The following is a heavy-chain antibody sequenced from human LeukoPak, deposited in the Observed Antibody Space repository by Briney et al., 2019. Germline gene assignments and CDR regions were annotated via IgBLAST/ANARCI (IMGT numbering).Heavy chain of an antibody. CDR1: GFTFSGSA. CDR2: IRSKANSYAT. CDR3: TRQEWLHLQHWFDP. V-gene: IGHV3-73*01. Sequence: PGGSLRLSCAASGFTFSGSAMHWVRQASGKGLEWVGRIRSKANSYATAYAASLKGRFTISRDDSKNTAYLQMNSLKTEDTPVYYCTRQEWLHLQHWFDPWGQGTLVTVSS. J-gene: IGHJ5*02. D-gene: IGHD3-3*01.